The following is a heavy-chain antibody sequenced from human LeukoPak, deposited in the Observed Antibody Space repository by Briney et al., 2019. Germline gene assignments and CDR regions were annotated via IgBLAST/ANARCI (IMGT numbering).Heavy chain of an antibody. CDR2: IWYDGSNK. V-gene: IGHV3-33*06. D-gene: IGHD3-22*01. CDR3: AKAIQKYYYDSSGYYSPDY. CDR1: GFTFSSYG. J-gene: IGHJ4*02. Sequence: GRSLRLSCAASGFTFSSYGMHWVRQAPGKGLEWVAVIWYDGSNKYYADSVKGRFTISRDNSKNTLYLQMNSLRAEDTAVYYCAKAIQKYYYDSSGYYSPDYWGQGTLVTVSS.